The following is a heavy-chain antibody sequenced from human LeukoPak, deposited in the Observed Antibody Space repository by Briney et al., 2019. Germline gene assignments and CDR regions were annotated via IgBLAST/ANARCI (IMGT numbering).Heavy chain of an antibody. V-gene: IGHV3-49*04. D-gene: IGHD4-17*01. J-gene: IGHJ4*02. CDR1: GFNFGDYG. CDR2: IRRRANDGTT. CDR3: TRADGDYDHHFFDY. Sequence: GGSLRLFCTGSGFNFGDYGLSWVRQAPGKGLEWIGFIRRRANDGTTEYAASVKGRFTMSRDDSKSIVYLQMNGLQTEDTALYYCTRADGDYDHHFFDYWGQGTQVIVSS.